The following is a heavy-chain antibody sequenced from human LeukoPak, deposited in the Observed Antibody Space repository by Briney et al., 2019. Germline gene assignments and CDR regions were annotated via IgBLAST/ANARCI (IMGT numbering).Heavy chain of an antibody. CDR3: ARTRIVVVPAAIATPYYYYMDV. J-gene: IGHJ6*03. CDR2: IRSKVNTYAT. V-gene: IGHV3-73*01. CDR1: GFTFSGSA. Sequence: GGSLRLSCAASGFTFSGSAMHWVRQASGKGLEWLGRIRSKVNTYATAYTASVKGRFVISRDDSKSTAYLQMNSLRAEDTAVYYCARTRIVVVPAAIATPYYYYMDVWGKGTTVTVSS. D-gene: IGHD2-2*01.